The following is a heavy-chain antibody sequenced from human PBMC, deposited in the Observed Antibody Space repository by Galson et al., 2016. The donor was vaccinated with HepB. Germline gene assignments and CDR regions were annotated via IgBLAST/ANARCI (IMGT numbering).Heavy chain of an antibody. D-gene: IGHD2-15*01. Sequence: SLRLSCAASGFTFSSCSMNWVRQAPGKGLEWVSSISSSSTYIYYAESLKGRFTISRDNAKNSLYLQMNSLRAEDTAVYYCATGYCSGGSCCSGNWGQGTLVTVSS. CDR3: ATGYCSGGSCCSGN. CDR1: GFTFSSCS. J-gene: IGHJ4*02. CDR2: ISSSSTYI. V-gene: IGHV3-21*01.